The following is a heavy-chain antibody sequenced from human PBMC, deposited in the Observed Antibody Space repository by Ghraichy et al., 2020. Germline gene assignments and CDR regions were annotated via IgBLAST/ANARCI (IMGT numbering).Heavy chain of an antibody. Sequence: LSHTCAASGLTFSSYWMHWVRQAPGKGLEWVSHIKTDGSTTNYADSVRGRFTISRDNAKNTLYLQMNSLRADDTAVYYCSTSPRADRGNYWGQGTLVTVSS. V-gene: IGHV3-74*01. CDR3: STSPRADRGNY. D-gene: IGHD3-10*01. CDR2: IKTDGSTT. J-gene: IGHJ4*02. CDR1: GLTFSSYW.